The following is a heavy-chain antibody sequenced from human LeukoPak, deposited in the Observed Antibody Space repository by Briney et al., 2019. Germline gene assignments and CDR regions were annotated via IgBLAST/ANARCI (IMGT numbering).Heavy chain of an antibody. Sequence: PGGSLRLSCAASGFIFSNYGKNWVRQAPGKGLEWVSAISGSGGSTYYADSVKGRFTISRDNSKNTLYLQMNSLRAEDTAVYYCAKDSSSRGWVFDYWGQGTLVTVSS. CDR1: GFIFSNYG. CDR3: AKDSSSRGWVFDY. CDR2: ISGSGGST. V-gene: IGHV3-23*01. D-gene: IGHD3-10*01. J-gene: IGHJ4*02.